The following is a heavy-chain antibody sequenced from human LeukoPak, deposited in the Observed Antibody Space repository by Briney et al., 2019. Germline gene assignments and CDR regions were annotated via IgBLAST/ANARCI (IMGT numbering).Heavy chain of an antibody. V-gene: IGHV3-23*01. D-gene: IGHD3-22*01. CDR3: AKDRANTYYYDSSGYFDY. J-gene: IGHJ4*02. Sequence: GGSLRLSCAASGFTFPAYAMSWVRQAPGKGLEWLSAITGAGGNTYYADPVKGRFTVSRDNSKNTLYLQMNSLRAEDTAVYYCAKDRANTYYYDSSGYFDYWGQGTLVTVSS. CDR2: ITGAGGNT. CDR1: GFTFPAYA.